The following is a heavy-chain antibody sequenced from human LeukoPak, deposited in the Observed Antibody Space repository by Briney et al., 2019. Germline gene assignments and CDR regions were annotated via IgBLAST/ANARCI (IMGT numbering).Heavy chain of an antibody. J-gene: IGHJ4*02. Sequence: SETLSLTCTVSGDSISRYYWSWIRQPPEKGLEWIAFIYHSGSTNYNPSLKCRVTISMDTSKNQFSLSLRSVTAADTAVYYCAKHLVATTPFFDYWGQGTLVTVSS. CDR1: GDSISRYY. CDR3: AKHLVATTPFFDY. V-gene: IGHV4-59*08. CDR2: IYHSGST. D-gene: IGHD5-12*01.